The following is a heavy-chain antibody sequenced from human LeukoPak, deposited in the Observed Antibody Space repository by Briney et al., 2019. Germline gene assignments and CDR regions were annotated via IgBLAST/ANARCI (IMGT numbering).Heavy chain of an antibody. CDR1: GYSFSSCA. CDR3: VKEGEGHSYAPKTGPPT. V-gene: IGHV3-23*01. J-gene: IGHJ5*02. Sequence: GESLKISCKGSGYSFSSCAMSWVRQAPGKGPQWVSGVSDDSRYYADSLKGRFTISRDNSANTVYLQMNNLADEDTAVYYCVKEGEGHSYAPKTGPPTWGQGTLVTVSS. D-gene: IGHD5-18*01. CDR2: VSDDSR.